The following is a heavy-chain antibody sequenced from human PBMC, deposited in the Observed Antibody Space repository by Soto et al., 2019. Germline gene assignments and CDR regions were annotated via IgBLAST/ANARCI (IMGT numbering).Heavy chain of an antibody. J-gene: IGHJ5*02. CDR1: GYTFTSYA. V-gene: IGHV1-3*01. CDR2: INAGNGNT. Sequence: VKVSCKASGYTFTSYAMHWVRQAPGQRLEWMGWINAGNGNTKYSQKFQGRVTITRDTSASTAYMELSSLRSEDTAVYYCARGGRIAAAGTSWYLWFDPWGQGTLVTVSS. CDR3: ARGGRIAAAGTSWYLWFDP. D-gene: IGHD6-13*01.